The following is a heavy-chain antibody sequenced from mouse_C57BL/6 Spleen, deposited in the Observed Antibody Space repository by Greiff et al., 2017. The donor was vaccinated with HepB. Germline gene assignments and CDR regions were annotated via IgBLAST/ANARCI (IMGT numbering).Heavy chain of an antibody. D-gene: IGHD2-2*01. V-gene: IGHV1-82*01. CDR2: IYPGDGDT. Sequence: VKLMESGPELVKPGASVKISCKASGYAFSSSWMNWVKQRPGKGLEWIGRIYPGDGDTNYNGKFKGKATLTADKSSSTAYMQLSSLTSEDSAVYFCAPYGYDEAYYAMDYWGQGTSVTVSS. CDR1: GYAFSSSW. J-gene: IGHJ4*01. CDR3: APYGYDEAYYAMDY.